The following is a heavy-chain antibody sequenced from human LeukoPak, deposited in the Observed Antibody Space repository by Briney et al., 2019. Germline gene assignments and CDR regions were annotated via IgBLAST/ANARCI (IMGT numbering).Heavy chain of an antibody. V-gene: IGHV4-34*01. CDR1: GGSFSGYY. J-gene: IGHJ5*02. CDR2: INHSGST. CDR3: ARVGHSGYSYGYSNWFDP. Sequence: SETLSLTCAVYGGSFSGYYWSWIRQPPGKGLEWIGEINHSGSTNYNPSLKSRVTISVDTSKNQFSLKLSSVTAADTAVYYCARVGHSGYSYGYSNWFDPWGQGTLVTVSS. D-gene: IGHD5-18*01.